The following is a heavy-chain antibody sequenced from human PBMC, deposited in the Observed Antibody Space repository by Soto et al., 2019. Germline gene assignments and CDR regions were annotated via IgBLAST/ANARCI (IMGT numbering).Heavy chain of an antibody. J-gene: IGHJ6*02. CDR2: IYYSGST. Sequence: QVQLQESGPGLVKPSQTLSLTCTVSGGSISSGDYYWSWIRQPPGKGLEWIGYIYYSGSTYYNPSLKSRVTIAVDPSKNQFSLKLSSVTAADTAVYYCARGVVPAAMVCMDVWGQGPTVTVSS. V-gene: IGHV4-30-4*01. CDR3: ARGVVPAAMVCMDV. D-gene: IGHD2-2*01. CDR1: GGSISSGDYY.